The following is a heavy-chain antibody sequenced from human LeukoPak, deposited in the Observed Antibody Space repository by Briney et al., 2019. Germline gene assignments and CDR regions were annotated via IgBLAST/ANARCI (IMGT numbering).Heavy chain of an antibody. J-gene: IGHJ4*02. CDR1: GFTFSSYE. CDR3: ARDLYYDSSGYAY. CDR2: ISSSGNTI. Sequence: AGGSLRLSCAASGFTFSSYEMNWVRQAPGKGLEWVSYISSSGNTIYYADSVKGRFTISRDNAKNSLYLQMNSLRVEDTAVYYCARDLYYDSSGYAYWGQGTLVTVSS. V-gene: IGHV3-48*03. D-gene: IGHD3-22*01.